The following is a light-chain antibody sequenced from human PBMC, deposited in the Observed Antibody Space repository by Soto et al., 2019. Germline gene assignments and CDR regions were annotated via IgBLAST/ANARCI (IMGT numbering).Light chain of an antibody. CDR2: EGS. V-gene: IGLV2-23*01. CDR1: SSDVGSYNL. J-gene: IGLJ3*02. Sequence: QSALTQPASVSGSPGQSITISCTGTSSDVGSYNLVSWYQQHPGKAPKLMIYEGSKRPSGVSNRFSGSKSGNTASLTISGLQAEDEADYYCATWDDRLYGRVFGGGTKLTVL. CDR3: ATWDDRLYGRV.